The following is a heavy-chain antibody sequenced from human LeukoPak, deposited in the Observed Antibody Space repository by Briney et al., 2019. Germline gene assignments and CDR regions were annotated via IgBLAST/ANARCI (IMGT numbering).Heavy chain of an antibody. D-gene: IGHD3-10*01. Sequence: PSETLSLTCNVSGGSIRGYYWSWIRQPPGKGLEWIGYIYSSGSTNYNPSLKSRVTMSVDTSKNQFSLKASSVTAADTAVYYCARVYDSGSQAYFYYMDVWGKGTTVTISS. CDR2: IYSSGST. J-gene: IGHJ6*03. V-gene: IGHV4-59*01. CDR3: ARVYDSGSQAYFYYMDV. CDR1: GGSIRGYY.